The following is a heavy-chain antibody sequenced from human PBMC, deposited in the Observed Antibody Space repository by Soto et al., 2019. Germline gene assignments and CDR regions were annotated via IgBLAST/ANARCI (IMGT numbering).Heavy chain of an antibody. CDR3: AKDRVKGYYGSGPYDY. D-gene: IGHD3-10*01. Sequence: EVQLVESGGGLVQPGRSLRLSCAASGFTFDDYAMHWVRQAPGKGLEWVSGISWNSGSIGYADSVKGRFTISRDNAKNSQLLQMNSRRDKHTALYYSAKDRVKGYYGSGPYDYWGQGNLVTVSS. CDR2: ISWNSGSI. CDR1: GFTFDDYA. J-gene: IGHJ4*02. V-gene: IGHV3-9*01.